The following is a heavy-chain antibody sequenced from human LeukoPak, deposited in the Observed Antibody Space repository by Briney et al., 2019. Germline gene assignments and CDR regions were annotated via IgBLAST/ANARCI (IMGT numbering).Heavy chain of an antibody. Sequence: PSETLSLTCTVSGGSNNRYYWRWLRQPAGKGLEGVGRIYTSESTNYNPSLKSPVTMSADTTKNQFSLKLSSVTAANTAVYYCARAGDGYDPAYYYYGMDVWGQGTTVTVSS. V-gene: IGHV4-4*07. J-gene: IGHJ6*02. CDR3: ARAGDGYDPAYYYYGMDV. CDR2: IYTSEST. CDR1: GGSNNRYY. D-gene: IGHD5-12*01.